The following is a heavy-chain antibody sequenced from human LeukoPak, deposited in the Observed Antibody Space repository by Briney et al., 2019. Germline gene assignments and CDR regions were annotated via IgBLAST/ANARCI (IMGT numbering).Heavy chain of an antibody. CDR2: INPNSGAT. D-gene: IGHD6-19*01. CDR3: ARVAVAGTWAWFDP. J-gene: IGHJ5*02. V-gene: IGHV1-2*02. CDR1: GYTFTSYA. Sequence: ASVKVSCKASGYTFTSYAMNWVRQPPGQGLEWMGWINPNSGATNYAQKFLGRVTMTRDTSISTAYMDLSRLRSDDTAVYYCARVAVAGTWAWFDPWGQGTLVTVSS.